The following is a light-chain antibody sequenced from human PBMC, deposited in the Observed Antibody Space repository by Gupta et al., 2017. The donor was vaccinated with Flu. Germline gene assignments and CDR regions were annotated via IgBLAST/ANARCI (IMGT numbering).Light chain of an antibody. Sequence: QSALTQPASVSGSPGQSLTISCTGTSNDVGSYNNVSWYLQHPGKAPKLMIYEVSNRPSGVSTRFSGSKSGNTASLTISGLQAEDEADYYCSSYTSNIALYAFGSGTKVTV. CDR3: SSYTSNIALYA. J-gene: IGLJ1*01. CDR1: SNDVGSYNN. CDR2: EVS. V-gene: IGLV2-14*01.